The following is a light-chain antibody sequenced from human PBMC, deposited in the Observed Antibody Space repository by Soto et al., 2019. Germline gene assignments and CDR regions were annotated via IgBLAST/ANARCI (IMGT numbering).Light chain of an antibody. V-gene: IGKV1-17*01. Sequence: DIQMTQSPSSLSASVGDRVIITCRASQGIGTGLAWYQKNPGEAPKRLIYAASILQSEAPSRFSGSGSGTDFTLTISSLQSEDFATYYCLQHNTYPYSFGQGTRLEI. CDR3: LQHNTYPYS. J-gene: IGKJ2*01. CDR1: QGIGTG. CDR2: AAS.